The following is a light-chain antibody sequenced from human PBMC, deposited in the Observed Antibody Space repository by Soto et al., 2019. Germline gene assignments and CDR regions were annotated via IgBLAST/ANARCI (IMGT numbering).Light chain of an antibody. CDR2: DAS. V-gene: IGKV1-33*01. CDR1: QSLVHSNGYNY. CDR3: QQYDNLPLT. Sequence: MTQSPLSLPVTPGEPASISCRSSQSLVHSNGYNYLDWYQQKPGKAPKLLIYDASNLETGVPSRFSGSGSGTDFTFTISSLQPEDIATYYCQQYDNLPLTFGGGTKVDNK. J-gene: IGKJ4*01.